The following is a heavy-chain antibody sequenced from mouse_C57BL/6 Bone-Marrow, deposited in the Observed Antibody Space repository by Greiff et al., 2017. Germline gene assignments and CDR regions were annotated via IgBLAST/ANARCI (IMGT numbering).Heavy chain of an antibody. CDR3: ARLRFAY. Sequence: EVKLVESGGGLVKPGGSLKLSCAASGFTFSSYAMSWVRQTPEKRLEWVATISDGGSYTYYPDNVKGRFTISRDNAKNNLYLQMSHLKSEDTAMYYWARLRFAYWGQGTLVTVSA. CDR1: GFTFSSYA. CDR2: ISDGGSYT. V-gene: IGHV5-4*03. J-gene: IGHJ3*01.